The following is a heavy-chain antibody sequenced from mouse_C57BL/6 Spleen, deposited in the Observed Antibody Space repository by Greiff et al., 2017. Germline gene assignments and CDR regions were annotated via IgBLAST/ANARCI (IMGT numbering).Heavy chain of an antibody. J-gene: IGHJ1*03. CDR1: GYTFTSYW. CDR2: IDPSDSYT. Sequence: VQLQQPGAELVMPGASVKLSCKASGYTFTSYWMHWVKQRPGQGLEWIGEIDPSDSYTNYNQKFKGKSTLTVDKSSSTAYMPLSSLTSEDSAVYYCARSNGSSYRYVDVWGTGTTVTVSS. D-gene: IGHD1-1*01. CDR3: ARSNGSSYRYVDV. V-gene: IGHV1-69*01.